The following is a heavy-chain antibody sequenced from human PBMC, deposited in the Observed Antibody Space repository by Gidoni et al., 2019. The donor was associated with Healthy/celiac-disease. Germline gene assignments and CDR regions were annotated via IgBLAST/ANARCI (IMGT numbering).Heavy chain of an antibody. V-gene: IGHV4-59*08. CDR2: IYYSGST. CDR3: ARRSAYYGSGISDAFDI. J-gene: IGHJ3*02. Sequence: IRQPPGKGLEWIGYIYYSGSTNYNPSLKSRVTISVDTSKNQFSLKLSSVTAADTAVYYCARRSAYYGSGISDAFDIWGQGTMVTVSS. D-gene: IGHD3-10*01.